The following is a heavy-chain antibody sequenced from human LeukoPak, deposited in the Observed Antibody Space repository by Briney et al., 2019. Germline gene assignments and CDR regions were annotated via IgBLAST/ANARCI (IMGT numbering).Heavy chain of an antibody. CDR1: GFTFSSYG. CDR3: ARVVAYYYGSGSYYAAFDI. D-gene: IGHD3-10*01. Sequence: PGGSLRLSCAASGFTFSSYGMSWVRQAPGKGLEWVSSISSSSSYIYYADSVKGRFTISRDNAKNSLYLQMNSLRAEDTAVYYCARVVAYYYGSGSYYAAFDIWGQGTMVTVSS. J-gene: IGHJ3*02. CDR2: ISSSSSYI. V-gene: IGHV3-21*01.